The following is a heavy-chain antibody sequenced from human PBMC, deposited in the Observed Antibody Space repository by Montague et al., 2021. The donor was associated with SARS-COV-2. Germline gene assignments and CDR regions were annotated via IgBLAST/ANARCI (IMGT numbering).Heavy chain of an antibody. D-gene: IGHD6-13*01. J-gene: IGHJ4*02. CDR1: GDSVSSISAT. CDR2: TYYRSMWKS. Sequence: CAISGDSVSSISATWNWIRQSPSRGLEWLGRTYYRSMWKSDYARXVKSRIAINPDTSKNQFSLQLSSVTPEDTALYYCVRGIEAAGSYDYRGQGTLVTVSS. CDR3: VRGIEAAGSYDY. V-gene: IGHV6-1*01.